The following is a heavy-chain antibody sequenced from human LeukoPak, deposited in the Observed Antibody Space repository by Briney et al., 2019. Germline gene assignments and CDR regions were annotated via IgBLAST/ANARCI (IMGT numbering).Heavy chain of an antibody. CDR3: AKLFRGSPGRHYDFWSGRYYFDY. V-gene: IGHV3-23*01. CDR1: GFTFSSYA. CDR2: ISGSGGST. J-gene: IGHJ4*02. D-gene: IGHD3-3*01. Sequence: GGSLRLSCAASGFTFSSYAMSWVRQAPGKGLEWVSAISGSGGSTYYADSVKGRFTISRDNSKNTLYLQMNSLRAEDTAVYYCAKLFRGSPGRHYDFWSGRYYFDYWGQGTLVTVSS.